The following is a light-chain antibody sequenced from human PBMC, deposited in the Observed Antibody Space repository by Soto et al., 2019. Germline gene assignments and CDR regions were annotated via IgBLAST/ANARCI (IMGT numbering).Light chain of an antibody. CDR1: QSISSW. Sequence: DIQMTQSPSTLSASVGDRVTITCRASQSISSWLAWYQQKPGKAPKLLIYDASSLESGVPSRFSGSGSRTEFTLTISSLQPEDFALYYCQQYNRYLTFXQGTKADIK. V-gene: IGKV1-5*01. CDR3: QQYNRYLT. CDR2: DAS. J-gene: IGKJ1*01.